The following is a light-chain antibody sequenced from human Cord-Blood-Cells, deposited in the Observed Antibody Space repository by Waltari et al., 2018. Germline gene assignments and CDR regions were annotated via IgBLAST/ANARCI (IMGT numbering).Light chain of an antibody. Sequence: SYELTQPSSVSVSPGQTARITCSGDVLAKKYARGFQQKPGQAPVLVIYKYSERPSGIPERFSGSSSGTTVTLTISGAQVEDEADYYCYSAADNNGVFGGGTKLTVL. V-gene: IGLV3-27*01. CDR2: KYS. CDR1: VLAKKY. CDR3: YSAADNNGV. J-gene: IGLJ3*02.